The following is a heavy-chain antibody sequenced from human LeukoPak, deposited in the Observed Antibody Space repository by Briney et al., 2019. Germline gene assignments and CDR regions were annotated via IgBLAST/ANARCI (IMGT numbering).Heavy chain of an antibody. CDR2: IYPGDSDT. J-gene: IGHJ2*01. V-gene: IGHV5-51*01. D-gene: IGHD1-26*01. CDR3: ARRSGSYRPDGYFDL. CDR1: GYSFTSYW. Sequence: GESLKISCKGSGYSFTSYWIGWVRQMPGKGLEWMGIIYPGDSDTRYSPSFQGQVTISADKSISTAYLQWSSLKASDTAMYYCARRSGSYRPDGYFDLWGRGTLVTVSS.